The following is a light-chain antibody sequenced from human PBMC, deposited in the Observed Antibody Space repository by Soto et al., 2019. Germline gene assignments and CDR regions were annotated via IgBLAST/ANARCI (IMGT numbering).Light chain of an antibody. CDR3: CSYAGSSTYV. Sequence: SVVTQPGTVSGYIAVSVTISCTGTSSDVGSYNLVSWYQQHPGKAPKLMIYEGSKRPSGVSNRFSGSKSGNTASLTISGLQAEDEADYHCCSYAGSSTYVFGTGTKVTVL. J-gene: IGLJ1*01. CDR1: SSDVGSYNL. V-gene: IGLV2-23*01. CDR2: EGS.